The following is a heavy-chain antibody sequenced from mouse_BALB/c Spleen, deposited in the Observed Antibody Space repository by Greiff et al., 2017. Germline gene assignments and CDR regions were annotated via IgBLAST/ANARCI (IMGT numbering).Heavy chain of an antibody. CDR1: EYEFPSHD. J-gene: IGHJ3*01. CDR3: TRHVKNPWFAY. CDR2: INSDGGSI. V-gene: IGHV5-2*01. Sequence: EVQVVESGGGLVQPGESLKLSCESNEYEFPSHDMSWVRKTPEKRLELVAAINSDGGSIYYPDTMEGRFIISRDNTKNTLYLQISSLRSEDTALYYCTRHVKNPWFAYWGQGTLVTVSA.